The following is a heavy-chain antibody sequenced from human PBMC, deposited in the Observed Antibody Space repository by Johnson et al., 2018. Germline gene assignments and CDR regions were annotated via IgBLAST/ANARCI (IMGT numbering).Heavy chain of an antibody. D-gene: IGHD3-22*01. Sequence: QVQLVESGGGVDQPGRSLRISCAASGFTFSSYGMHWVRQAPGKGLARVAVISHDETYNSSVDSVKSRFTISRDNAKNSVYLQMNSLRAEETAVYYCESGYYDSSGYFSECFQHWGQGTLVTVSA. V-gene: IGHV3-30*03. CDR1: GFTFSSYG. CDR2: ISHDETYN. CDR3: ESGYYDSSGYFSECFQH. J-gene: IGHJ1*01.